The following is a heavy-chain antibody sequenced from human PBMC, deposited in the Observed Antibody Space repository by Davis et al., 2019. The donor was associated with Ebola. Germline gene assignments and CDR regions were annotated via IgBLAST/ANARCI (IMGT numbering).Heavy chain of an antibody. CDR3: ARVNYGGNSRGSYYFDY. Sequence: PGGSLRLSCAASGFTFDDYAMHWVRQAPGKGLEWVSGISWNSGSIGYADSVKGRFTISRDNAKNSLYLQMNSLRAEDMALYYCARVNYGGNSRGSYYFDYWGQGTLVTVSS. CDR1: GFTFDDYA. J-gene: IGHJ4*02. CDR2: ISWNSGSI. D-gene: IGHD4-23*01. V-gene: IGHV3-9*03.